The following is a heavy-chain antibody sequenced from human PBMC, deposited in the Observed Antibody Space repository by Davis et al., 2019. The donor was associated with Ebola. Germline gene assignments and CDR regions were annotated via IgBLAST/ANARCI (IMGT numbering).Heavy chain of an antibody. J-gene: IGHJ4*02. CDR3: AKRMGRGDYTPFDY. Sequence: GESLKISCAASGFTFSSYAMSWVRQAPGKGLEWVSAISGSGGSTYYADSVKGRFTISRDNSKNTLYLQMNSLRAEDTAVYYCAKRMGRGDYTPFDYWGQGTLVTVSS. V-gene: IGHV3-23*01. CDR2: ISGSGGST. CDR1: GFTFSSYA. D-gene: IGHD4-17*01.